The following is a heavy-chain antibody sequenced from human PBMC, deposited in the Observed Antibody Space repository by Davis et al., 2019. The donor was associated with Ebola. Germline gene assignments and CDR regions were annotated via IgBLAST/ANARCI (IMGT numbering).Heavy chain of an antibody. D-gene: IGHD6-19*01. CDR3: ARGHSSGWYVYYYGMDV. Sequence: PGGSLRLSCAASEFTFSSYSMNWVRQAPGKGLEWVSSISSRSSYIYYADSVKGRFTISRDNAKNSLYLQMNSLRAEDTAVYYCARGHSSGWYVYYYGMDVWGQGTTVTVSS. J-gene: IGHJ6*02. V-gene: IGHV3-21*01. CDR1: EFTFSSYS. CDR2: ISSRSSYI.